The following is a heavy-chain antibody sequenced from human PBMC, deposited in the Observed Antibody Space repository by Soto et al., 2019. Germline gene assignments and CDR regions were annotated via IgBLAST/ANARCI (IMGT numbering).Heavy chain of an antibody. D-gene: IGHD2-21*02. Sequence: SETLSLTCTVSGGSISSGGYYWSWIRQHPGKGLEWIGYIYYSGSTYYNPSLKSRVTISVDTSKNQFSLKLSSVTAADTAVYYCARDLAYCGGDCYSSIYYYGMDVWGQGTTVTVSS. CDR2: IYYSGST. CDR1: GGSISSGGYY. V-gene: IGHV4-31*03. J-gene: IGHJ6*02. CDR3: ARDLAYCGGDCYSSIYYYGMDV.